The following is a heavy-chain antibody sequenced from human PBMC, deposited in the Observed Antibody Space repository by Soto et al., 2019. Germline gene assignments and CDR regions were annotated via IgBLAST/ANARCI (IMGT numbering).Heavy chain of an antibody. J-gene: IGHJ4*02. CDR2: INHSGST. D-gene: IGHD3-16*02. V-gene: IGHV4-34*01. CDR3: ARGKLSDYVWGSYRYHFDY. Sequence: PSETLSLTCAVYGGSFSGYYWSCIRHPPGKGLEWIGEINHSGSTNYNPSLKSRVTISVDTSKNQFSLKLSSVTAADTAVYYCARGKLSDYVWGSYRYHFDYWGQGTVVTVSS. CDR1: GGSFSGYY.